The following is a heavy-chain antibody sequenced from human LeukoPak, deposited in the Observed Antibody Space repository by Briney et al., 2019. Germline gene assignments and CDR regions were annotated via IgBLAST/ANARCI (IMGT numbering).Heavy chain of an antibody. V-gene: IGHV4-39*01. CDR2: IYYSGST. Sequence: SETLSLTCTVSGGSISSYYWGWIRQPPGKGLEWIGSIYYSGSTYYNPSLKSRVTISVDTSRNQFSLKLSSVTAADTAVYYCASRIRGGYYTDYFDYWGQGTLVTVSS. CDR1: GGSISSYY. D-gene: IGHD3-3*01. CDR3: ASRIRGGYYTDYFDY. J-gene: IGHJ4*02.